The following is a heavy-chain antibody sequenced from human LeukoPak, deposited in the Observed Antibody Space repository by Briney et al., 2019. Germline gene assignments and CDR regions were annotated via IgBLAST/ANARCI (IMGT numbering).Heavy chain of an antibody. J-gene: IGHJ4*02. CDR2: ISGSGGST. D-gene: IGHD3-3*01. CDR3: TTDTRHDFWSGYPTPLFDY. V-gene: IGHV3-23*01. CDR1: GFTFSSYA. Sequence: GGSLRLSCAASGFTFSSYAMSWVRQAPGKGLEWVSTISGSGGSTYYADSVKGRFTISRDNSKNTLYLQMNSLKTEDTAVYYCTTDTRHDFWSGYPTPLFDYWGQGTLVTVSS.